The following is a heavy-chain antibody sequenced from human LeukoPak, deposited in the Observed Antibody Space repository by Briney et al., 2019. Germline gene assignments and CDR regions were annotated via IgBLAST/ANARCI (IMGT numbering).Heavy chain of an antibody. CDR2: IWYDGSNK. CDR3: ARGALGYCSGGSCYSLGY. V-gene: IGHV3-33*01. J-gene: IGHJ4*02. CDR1: GFTFSSYG. Sequence: PGGSLRLSCAASGFTFSSYGMHWVRQAPGKGLEWVAVIWYDGSNKYYADSVKGRFTISRDNSKNTLYLQMNSLRAEDTAVYYCARGALGYCSGGSCYSLGYWGQGTLVTVSS. D-gene: IGHD2-15*01.